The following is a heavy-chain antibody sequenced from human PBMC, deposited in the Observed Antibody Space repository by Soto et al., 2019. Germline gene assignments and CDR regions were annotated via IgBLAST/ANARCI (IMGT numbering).Heavy chain of an antibody. Sequence: EVQLLESGGDLVQPGGSLRLSCVASGFTFGSCGMNWVRQAPGKGLEWVAGVSPHAANTYYADSVRGRFIISRDDSRNTVSLDMNSLRGEASAVYYCATEGAKTTWNFDYWGQGTVVTVSS. CDR3: ATEGAKTTWNFDY. V-gene: IGHV3-23*01. CDR2: VSPHAANT. J-gene: IGHJ4*02. D-gene: IGHD1-1*01. CDR1: GFTFGSCG.